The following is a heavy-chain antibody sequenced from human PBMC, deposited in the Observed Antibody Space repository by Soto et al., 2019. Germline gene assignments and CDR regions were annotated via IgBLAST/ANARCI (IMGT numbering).Heavy chain of an antibody. J-gene: IGHJ4*02. CDR2: ISGSGEST. CDR1: GFTFSSFA. V-gene: IGHV3-23*01. D-gene: IGHD3-10*01. CDR3: AKRREGGYYIFDY. Sequence: PGGSLRLSCAASGFTFSSFAMSWVRQAPGKGLEWVSSISGSGESTYYADSVKGRLSISRDNSKNTLYLQMNSLRAEDTAVYYCAKRREGGYYIFDYCGQGPPVTVYS.